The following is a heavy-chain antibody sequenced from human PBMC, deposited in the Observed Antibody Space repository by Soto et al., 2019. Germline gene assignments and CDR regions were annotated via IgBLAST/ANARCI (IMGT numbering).Heavy chain of an antibody. V-gene: IGHV2-5*02. Sequence: QITLKESGPTLVKPTQTLTLTCTFSGFSLSTSGVGVGWIRQPPGKALEWLALIYWDDDKRYSPSLKSRLTITKDTSKNQVVLTMTNMDPVDTATYYCALLTYYYDCSGYYSSAEYFQHWGQGTLVTVSS. J-gene: IGHJ1*01. CDR1: GFSLSTSGVG. CDR3: ALLTYYYDCSGYYSSAEYFQH. CDR2: IYWDDDK. D-gene: IGHD3-22*01.